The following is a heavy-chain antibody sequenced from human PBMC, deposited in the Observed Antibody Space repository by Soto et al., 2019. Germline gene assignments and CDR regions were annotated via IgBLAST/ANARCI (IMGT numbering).Heavy chain of an antibody. D-gene: IGHD3-22*01. V-gene: IGHV1-18*01. CDR3: ARDRGRITMIVVAIDAFAI. CDR1: GYTFTSYG. Sequence: ASVKVSCKASGYTFTSYGISWVRQAPGQGLEWMGWISAYNGNTNYAQKLQGRVTMTTDTSTSTAYMELRSLRSDDTAVYYCARDRGRITMIVVAIDAFAIRGQGTMVTVSS. J-gene: IGHJ3*02. CDR2: ISAYNGNT.